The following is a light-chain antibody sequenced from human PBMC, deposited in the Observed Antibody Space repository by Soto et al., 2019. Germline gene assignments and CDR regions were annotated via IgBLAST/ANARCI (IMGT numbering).Light chain of an antibody. J-gene: IGLJ1*01. CDR2: DVS. Sequence: QSALTQPASVSGSPGQSIIISCTGTRSDVVGYNYVSWYQQHPGKAPKLMIYDVSNRPSGVSNRFSGSKSGKTASLTISGLHAEDEADYYCSSYTSSSDLDVFGTGTKLTVL. CDR3: SSYTSSSDLDV. V-gene: IGLV2-14*01. CDR1: RSDVVGYNY.